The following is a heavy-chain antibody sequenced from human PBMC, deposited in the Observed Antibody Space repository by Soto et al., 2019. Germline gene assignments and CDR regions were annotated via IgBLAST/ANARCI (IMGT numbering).Heavy chain of an antibody. D-gene: IGHD1-1*01. Sequence: ASVKVSCEASGYTFSSYGSTWVRQAPGQGLEWMGWISAYNGNTNYAQMLQGRVTMTTDTSTSTAYMDLRSLRSDDTAVYYCARGGGNWNANFDYWGQGALVTVS. CDR3: ARGGGNWNANFDY. V-gene: IGHV1-18*01. CDR2: ISAYNGNT. CDR1: GYTFSSYG. J-gene: IGHJ4*02.